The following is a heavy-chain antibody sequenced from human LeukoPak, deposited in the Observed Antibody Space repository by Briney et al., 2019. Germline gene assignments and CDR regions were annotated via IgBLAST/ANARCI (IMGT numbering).Heavy chain of an antibody. CDR3: GRGIADSSGYYYVDY. CDR1: GDSVSSHSAA. D-gene: IGHD3-22*01. J-gene: IGHJ4*02. CDR2: TYYRSKWYN. Sequence: SQTLSLTCAISGDSVSSHSAAWSWIRQSPSRGLEWLGRTYYRSKWYNDYAVSVKSRITINPDTSKYQFSLHLNSVTPEDTAVYYCGRGIADSSGYYYVDYWGQGTLVTVSS. V-gene: IGHV6-1*01.